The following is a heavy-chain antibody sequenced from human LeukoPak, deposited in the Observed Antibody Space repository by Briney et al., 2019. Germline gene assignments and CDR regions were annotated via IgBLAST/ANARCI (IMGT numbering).Heavy chain of an antibody. Sequence: PGGSLRLSCAAPGFTFSSYWMQWVRQTPGMGLLWVSRINSDGSSTGYADSVKGRFTISRHNAKNTLHLQMNSLRAEDTAVYYCARHLTYGGWNSWGQGTLVTVSS. V-gene: IGHV3-74*01. D-gene: IGHD4-23*01. CDR2: INSDGSST. J-gene: IGHJ4*02. CDR1: GFTFSSYW. CDR3: ARHLTYGGWNS.